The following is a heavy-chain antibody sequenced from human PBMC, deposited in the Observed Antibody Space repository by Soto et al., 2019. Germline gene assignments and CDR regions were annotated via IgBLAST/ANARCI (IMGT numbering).Heavy chain of an antibody. CDR2: FDPEDGET. CDR3: ATVERYFDLVPRH. V-gene: IGHV1-24*01. CDR1: GYTLTELS. Sequence: ASVKVSCKVSGYTLTELSMHWVRQAPGKGLEWMGGFDPEDGETIYAQKFQGRVTMTEDTSTDTAYMELSSLRSEDTVVYYCATVERYFDLVPRHWGQGTLVTAPQ. D-gene: IGHD3-9*01. J-gene: IGHJ4*02.